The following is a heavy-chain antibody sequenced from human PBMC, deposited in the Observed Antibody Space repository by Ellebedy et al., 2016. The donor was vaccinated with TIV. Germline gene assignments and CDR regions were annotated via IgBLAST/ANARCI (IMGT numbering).Heavy chain of an antibody. CDR1: GYTFTAYS. V-gene: IGHV1-2*04. Sequence: AASVKVSCKASGYTFTAYSMHWVRQAPGQGLEWMGWINPNGGGTNYAQTFQGWVTMTRDTSISTAYMELSRLRSDDTAVYYCARGLRDGYNSFDYWGQGTLVTVSS. J-gene: IGHJ4*02. CDR3: ARGLRDGYNSFDY. D-gene: IGHD5-24*01. CDR2: INPNGGGT.